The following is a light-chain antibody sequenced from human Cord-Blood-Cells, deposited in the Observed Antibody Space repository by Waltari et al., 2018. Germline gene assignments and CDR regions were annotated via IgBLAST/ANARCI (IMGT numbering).Light chain of an antibody. CDR1: QSLVHSDGNTY. CDR2: KVS. Sequence: DVVMTQSPLSLPVTLGQPASISCRSSQSLVHSDGNTYLNWFQQRPGQSPRRLIYKVSNRDSGVPDRFSGSGSGTDFTLKISRVEAEDVGVYYCMQDTHQFTFGPGTKVDIK. CDR3: MQDTHQFT. J-gene: IGKJ3*01. V-gene: IGKV2-30*02.